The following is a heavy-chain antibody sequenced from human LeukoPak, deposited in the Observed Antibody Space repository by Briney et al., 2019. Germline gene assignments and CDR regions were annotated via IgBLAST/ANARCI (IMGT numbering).Heavy chain of an antibody. CDR3: ARDGGRFDY. CDR2: IYYSGST. D-gene: IGHD2-15*01. CDR1: GESISGFY. V-gene: IGHV4-59*12. J-gene: IGHJ4*02. Sequence: SETLSLTCTVSGESISGFYWNWIRQPPGKGLEWIGYIYYSGSTNYNPSLKSRVTISIDTSKNQFSLNLSSVTAADTAVYYCARDGGRFDYWGQGTLVTVSS.